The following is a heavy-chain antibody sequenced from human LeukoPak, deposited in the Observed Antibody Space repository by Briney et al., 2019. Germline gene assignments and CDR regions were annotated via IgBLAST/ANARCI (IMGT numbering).Heavy chain of an antibody. J-gene: IGHJ5*02. CDR3: ARERGDGSGSYYMTANWFDP. Sequence: ASVKVSCKASGGTFSNYAISWVRQAPGQGLEWMGGIIPVFGTPNYAQKFQGRVTITADESTSTAYMELSSLRSEDTAVYYCARERGDGSGSYYMTANWFDPWGQGTLVTVPS. CDR2: IIPVFGTP. V-gene: IGHV1-69*13. D-gene: IGHD3-10*01. CDR1: GGTFSNYA.